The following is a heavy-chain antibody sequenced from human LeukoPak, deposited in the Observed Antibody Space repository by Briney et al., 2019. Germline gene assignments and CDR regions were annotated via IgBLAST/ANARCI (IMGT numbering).Heavy chain of an antibody. CDR3: ARENRYCSGGSCYSVASDDAFDI. CDR1: GYMFTKYG. V-gene: IGHV1-18*01. D-gene: IGHD2-15*01. CDR2: ISAYNVNT. J-gene: IGHJ3*02. Sequence: ASVKVSCKASGYMFTKYGISWVRQAPGQGLEWMGWISAYNVNTNNAQKLQGRVTMTTDTSTNTVYMELRSLRSDDTAVYYCARENRYCSGGSCYSVASDDAFDIWGQGTMVTVSS.